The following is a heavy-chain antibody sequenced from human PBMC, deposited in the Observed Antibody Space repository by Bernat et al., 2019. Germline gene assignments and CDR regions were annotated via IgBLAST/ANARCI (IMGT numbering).Heavy chain of an antibody. Sequence: QVQLQQWGAGLLKPSETLSLTCAVYGGSFSGYYWSWIRQPPGKGLEWIGEINHSGSTNYNPSLKSRVTISVDTAKNQFALKLRSVTAADTAVDYWAGARYYDFWSGYLDNWFDPWGQGTLVTVSS. CDR3: AGARYYDFWSGYLDNWFDP. CDR2: INHSGST. CDR1: GGSFSGYY. V-gene: IGHV4-34*01. J-gene: IGHJ5*02. D-gene: IGHD3-3*01.